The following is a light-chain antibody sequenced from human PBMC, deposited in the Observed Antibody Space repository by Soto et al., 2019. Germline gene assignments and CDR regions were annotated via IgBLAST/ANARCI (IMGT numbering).Light chain of an antibody. CDR2: DAS. J-gene: IGKJ4*01. CDR3: QQRSKWPST. V-gene: IGKV3-11*01. Sequence: EIVLTQSPVTLSLSPGERATLSCRASQSVSSYLAWYQQKPGQAPRLLIYDASKRATGIPARFIGSGSGTDFTLTISSLEPEDFAVYYCQQRSKWPSTFGGGTKVEIK. CDR1: QSVSSY.